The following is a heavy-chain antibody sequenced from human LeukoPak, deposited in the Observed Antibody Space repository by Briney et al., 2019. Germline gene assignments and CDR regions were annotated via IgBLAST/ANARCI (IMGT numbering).Heavy chain of an antibody. D-gene: IGHD3-10*01. CDR2: ISGSGGST. J-gene: IGHJ5*02. V-gene: IGHV3-23*01. CDR1: GFTFSSYE. CDR3: ANRISGSSS. Sequence: GGSLRLSCAASGFTFSSYEMNWVRQAPGKGLEWVSAISGSGGSTDYADSVKGRFTISRDNSKNTVFLQMNSLRAEDTGVYYCANRISGSSSWGQGTLVTVSS.